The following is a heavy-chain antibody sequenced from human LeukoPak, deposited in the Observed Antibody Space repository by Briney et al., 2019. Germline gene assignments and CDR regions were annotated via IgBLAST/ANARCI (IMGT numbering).Heavy chain of an antibody. CDR3: ARDWGMLSYYYYYYGMDV. D-gene: IGHD3-16*01. V-gene: IGHV1-18*01. J-gene: IGHJ6*02. CDR1: GYTFTSYG. Sequence: ASVKVSCKASGYTFTSYGISWVRQAPGQGLEWMGWISAYNGNTNYAQKLQGRVTMPTDTSTSTAYMELRSLRSDDTAVYYCARDWGMLSYYYYYYGMDVWGQGTTVTVSS. CDR2: ISAYNGNT.